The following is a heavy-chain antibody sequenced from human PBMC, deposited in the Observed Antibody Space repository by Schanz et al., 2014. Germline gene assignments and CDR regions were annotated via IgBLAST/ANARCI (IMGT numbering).Heavy chain of an antibody. CDR2: ISHNTFYT. CDR3: ARDVYRSGRPFDL. D-gene: IGHD5-18*01. Sequence: QVQLVESGGGLVKPGGSLRLSCAASGFTFTDYYISWIRQAPGMGLEWVSYISHNTFYTDYADSVKGRFTISRDNAKNSVYLQMNTLRVEDTAIYFCARDVYRSGRPFDLWGQGTLVTVSS. CDR1: GFTFTDYY. V-gene: IGHV3-11*06. J-gene: IGHJ5*02.